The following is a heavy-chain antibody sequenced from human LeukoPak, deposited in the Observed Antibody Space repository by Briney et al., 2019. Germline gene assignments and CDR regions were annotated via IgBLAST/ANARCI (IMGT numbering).Heavy chain of an antibody. V-gene: IGHV4-61*02. CDR1: GGSISSGSYY. D-gene: IGHD3-9*01. Sequence: SETLSLTCTVSGGSISSGSYYWSWIRQPAGKGLEWIGRIYTSGSTNYNPSLKSRVTISVDTSKNQFSLKLSSVTAADTAVYYCARQRRYYDILTGYHTLLDYWGQGTLVTVSS. J-gene: IGHJ4*02. CDR2: IYTSGST. CDR3: ARQRRYYDILTGYHTLLDY.